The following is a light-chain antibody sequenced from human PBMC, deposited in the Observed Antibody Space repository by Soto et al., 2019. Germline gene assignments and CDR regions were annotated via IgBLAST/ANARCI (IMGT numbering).Light chain of an antibody. CDR2: GAS. CDR1: QSISTY. Sequence: DIEMTQSPSSLSASVGDRVTITCRASQSISTYLSWYQKKPGKAPRSLIYGASTLQSGVPSRFSGSGSGTDFTLTISRLQPEDFATYFRHQKYRLPRTFGQGTKVEIK. V-gene: IGKV1-39*01. J-gene: IGKJ1*01. CDR3: HQKYRLPRT.